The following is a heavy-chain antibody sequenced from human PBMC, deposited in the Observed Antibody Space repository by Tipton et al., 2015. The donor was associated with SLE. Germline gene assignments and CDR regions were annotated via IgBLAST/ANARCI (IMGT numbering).Heavy chain of an antibody. J-gene: IGHJ6*03. CDR3: AREGCSSTSCYGYYYMDV. Sequence: TLSLTCTVSGASISSDNNYWSWIRQTAGKGLEWIGRVHKSAITNYNPSLRSRVIISVDASNNQFSLRLSSVTAADTAVYYCAREGCSSTSCYGYYYMDVWGKGTTVTVSS. CDR2: VHKSAIT. V-gene: IGHV4-61*02. D-gene: IGHD2-2*01. CDR1: GASISSDNNY.